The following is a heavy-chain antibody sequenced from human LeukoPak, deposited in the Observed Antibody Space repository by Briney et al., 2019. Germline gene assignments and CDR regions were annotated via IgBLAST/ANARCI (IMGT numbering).Heavy chain of an antibody. D-gene: IGHD6-19*01. J-gene: IGHJ5*02. Sequence: KPGESLKISCKGSGYSFTSYWISWVRQMPGKGLEWMGRIDPSDSYTNYSPSFQGHVTISADKSISTAYLQWSSLKASDTAMYYCARLPGIAVAGTYGGGWFDPGAREPWSPSPQ. CDR3: ARLPGIAVAGTYGGGWFDP. CDR2: IDPSDSYT. V-gene: IGHV5-10-1*01. CDR1: GYSFTSYW.